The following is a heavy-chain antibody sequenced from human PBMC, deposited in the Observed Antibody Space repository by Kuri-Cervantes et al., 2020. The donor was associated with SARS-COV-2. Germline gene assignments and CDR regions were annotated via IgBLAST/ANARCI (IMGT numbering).Heavy chain of an antibody. CDR1: GYTFTSYG. CDR2: ISAYNAYT. Sequence: ASVKVSCKASGYTFTSYGISWVRQAPGQGLEWMGWISAYNAYTDYAQKFKGRVTMTTDTTTSTAYMELRRLTSDDTAIYYCAGSVTGDLGDYWGQGTLVTVSS. CDR3: AGSVTGDLGDY. V-gene: IGHV1-18*01. J-gene: IGHJ4*02. D-gene: IGHD7-27*01.